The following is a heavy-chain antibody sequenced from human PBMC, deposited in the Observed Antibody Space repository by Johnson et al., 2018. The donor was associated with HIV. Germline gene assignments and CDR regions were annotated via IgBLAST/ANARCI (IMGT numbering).Heavy chain of an antibody. CDR3: ARRLGAMTLDDAFDI. V-gene: IGHV3-74*01. D-gene: IGHD3-16*01. J-gene: IGHJ3*02. CDR1: GFTFSSYW. Sequence: VQLVESGGGLVQPGGSLRLSCAASGFTFSSYWVHWVRQAPGKGLVWVSRINSDGSSTSYADSVKGRFTISRDNAKNTLYLQMNSLRAEDTAVYYCARRLGAMTLDDAFDIWGQGTMVTVSS. CDR2: INSDGSST.